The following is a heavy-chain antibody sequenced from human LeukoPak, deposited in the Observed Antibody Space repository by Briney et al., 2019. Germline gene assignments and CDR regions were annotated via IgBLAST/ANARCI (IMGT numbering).Heavy chain of an antibody. CDR3: ARDRSPLSIAARPSINYFDY. CDR2: IIPIFGTA. Sequence: ASVKVSCKASGGTFSSYAISWVRQAPGQGLEWMGGIIPIFGTANYAQKFQGRVTITTDESTSTAYMELSSLRSEDTAVYYCARDRSPLSIAARPSINYFDYWGQGTLVTVSS. CDR1: GGTFSSYA. V-gene: IGHV1-69*05. D-gene: IGHD6-6*01. J-gene: IGHJ4*02.